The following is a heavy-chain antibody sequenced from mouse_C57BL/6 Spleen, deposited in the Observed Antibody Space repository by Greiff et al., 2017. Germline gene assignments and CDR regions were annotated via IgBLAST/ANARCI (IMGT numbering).Heavy chain of an antibody. V-gene: IGHV1-39*01. CDR1: GYSFTNYN. CDR2: INPNYGTT. J-gene: IGHJ3*01. CDR3: SKGDEGFAY. Sequence: PGPELVKPGASVKISCKASGYSFTNYNMNWVKQSNGKSLEWIGVINPNYGTTSYNQKFKGKATLTVDKSSSTAYMQLTSLTSEDSAVYYCSKGDEGFAYWGQGTLVTVSA. D-gene: IGHD3-3*01.